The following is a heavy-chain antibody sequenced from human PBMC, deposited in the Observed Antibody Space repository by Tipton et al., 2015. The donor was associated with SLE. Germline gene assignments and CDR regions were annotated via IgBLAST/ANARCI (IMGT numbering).Heavy chain of an antibody. CDR3: AGFSGTLSRYAFDI. D-gene: IGHD2/OR15-2a*01. V-gene: IGHV4-4*07. CDR1: GGSVNTYS. J-gene: IGHJ3*02. Sequence: TLSLTCSVPGGSVNTYSWYWIRQPAGKGLEWIGRIYSSGGTHYNPSLKSRVAMSVDTSRNQFSLNLRSVTAADTAIYYCAGFSGTLSRYAFDIWGQGTMVTVSS. CDR2: IYSSGGT.